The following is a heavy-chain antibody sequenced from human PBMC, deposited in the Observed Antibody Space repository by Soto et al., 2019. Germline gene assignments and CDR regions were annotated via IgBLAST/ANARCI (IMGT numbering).Heavy chain of an antibody. V-gene: IGHV3-74*01. D-gene: IGHD3-10*01. CDR3: ARGIFGSGTANDY. J-gene: IGHJ4*02. CDR1: GFTFSGSW. Sequence: EVQLVESGGGLVQPGGSLRLSCAASGFTFSGSWMHWVRQAPGKGLIWVSRINGDGSGTSYADFVKGRFTISRDNAKNTLFLQMNGLRAEDTAVDYCARGIFGSGTANDYRGQGTLVTVSS. CDR2: INGDGSGT.